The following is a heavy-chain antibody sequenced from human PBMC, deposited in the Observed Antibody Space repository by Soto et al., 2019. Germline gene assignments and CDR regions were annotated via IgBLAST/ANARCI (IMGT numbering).Heavy chain of an antibody. D-gene: IGHD1-26*01. Sequence: PSETLSLTCTVSGGSISTYHWSWIRQPPGKGLEWIGYIYYSGSINVNPSLKSRVTMSVDTSKSQFSLKLRSVTAADTAVYYCAREGLLDNWFAPWGQGTLVNVSS. V-gene: IGHV4-59*01. CDR1: GGSISTYH. CDR2: IYYSGSI. CDR3: AREGLLDNWFAP. J-gene: IGHJ5*02.